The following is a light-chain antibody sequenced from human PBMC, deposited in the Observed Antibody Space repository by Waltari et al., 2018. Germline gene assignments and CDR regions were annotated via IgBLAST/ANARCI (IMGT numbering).Light chain of an antibody. J-gene: IGKJ1*01. CDR3: QQYGSSPKT. CDR2: GAS. V-gene: IGKV3-20*01. CDR1: QSVSSSY. Sequence: EIVLTQSPGTLSLSPGERATLSCRASQSVSSSYLAWYQQKPGQAPRLLIYGASSRATGIPAMFSGSGSGTDFTLTISRLEPEDFAVYYCQQYGSSPKTFGQGTKVEIK.